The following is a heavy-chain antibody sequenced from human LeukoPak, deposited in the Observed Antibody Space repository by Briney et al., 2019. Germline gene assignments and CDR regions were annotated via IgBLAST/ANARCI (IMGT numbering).Heavy chain of an antibody. D-gene: IGHD6-13*01. V-gene: IGHV4-59*01. J-gene: IGHJ6*03. CDR3: ARVAAGYYYYMDV. Sequence: PSETLSLTYTVSGGSISSYYWSWIRQPPGKGLEWIGYIYNSGSTNYNPSLKSRVTLSVDMSKNQLSLKMSSVTAADTAVYYCARVAAGYYYYMDVWGKGTTVTVSS. CDR1: GGSISSYY. CDR2: IYNSGST.